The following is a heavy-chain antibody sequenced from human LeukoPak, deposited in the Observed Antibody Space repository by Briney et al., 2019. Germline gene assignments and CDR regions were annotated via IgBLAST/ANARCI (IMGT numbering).Heavy chain of an antibody. J-gene: IGHJ3*02. V-gene: IGHV3-30-3*01. CDR1: GFTFSSYA. CDR3: ARGPSDYYDAFDI. CDR2: ISYDGSNK. Sequence: GGSLRLSCAASGFTFSSYAMHWVRKAPGKGLEWVAVISYDGSNKYYADSVKGRFTISRDNSKNTLYLQMNSLRAEDTAVYYCARGPSDYYDAFDIWGQGTMVTVSS. D-gene: IGHD3-10*01.